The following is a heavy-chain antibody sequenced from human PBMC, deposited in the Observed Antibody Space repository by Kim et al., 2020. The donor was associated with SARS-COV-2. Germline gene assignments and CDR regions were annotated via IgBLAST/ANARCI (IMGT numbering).Heavy chain of an antibody. D-gene: IGHD1-26*01. J-gene: IGHJ4*01. CDR2: K. CDR3: ARRGSGWGSFDY. V-gene: IGHV3-7*03. Sequence: KFYLDSGKGRFTVSRDNSKKSLYLQMTSLRVEDTAVYFCARRGSGWGSFDYWGHGTQVTVSS.